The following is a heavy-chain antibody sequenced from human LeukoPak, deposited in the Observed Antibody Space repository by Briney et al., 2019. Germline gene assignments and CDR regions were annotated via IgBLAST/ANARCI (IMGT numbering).Heavy chain of an antibody. D-gene: IGHD6-19*01. CDR1: GGTFSSYA. J-gene: IGHJ4*02. Sequence: GASVKVSCKASGGTFSSYAISWVRQAPGQGLEWMGGIIPIFGTANYAQKFQGRVTITADESTSTAYMELSSLRSEDTAVYYCASSLERYSSGWYEGYWGQGTLVTVSS. CDR3: ASSLERYSSGWYEGY. V-gene: IGHV1-69*13. CDR2: IIPIFGTA.